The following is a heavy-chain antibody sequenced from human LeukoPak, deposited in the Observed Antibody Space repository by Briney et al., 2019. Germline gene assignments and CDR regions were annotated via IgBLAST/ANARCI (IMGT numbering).Heavy chain of an antibody. Sequence: SETLSLTCAVYGGSFSDYYWSWIRQPPGKGLEWIGEINHSGNTNYNPSLKSRVTISVDTSKNQFSLKLSSVTAADTAVYYCARRPPAPSYDILTGYQGAFDIWGQGTMVTVSS. D-gene: IGHD3-9*01. J-gene: IGHJ3*02. CDR3: ARRPPAPSYDILTGYQGAFDI. V-gene: IGHV4-34*01. CDR1: GGSFSDYY. CDR2: INHSGNT.